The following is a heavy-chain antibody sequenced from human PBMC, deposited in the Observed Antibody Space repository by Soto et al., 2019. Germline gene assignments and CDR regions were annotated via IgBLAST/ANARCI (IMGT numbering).Heavy chain of an antibody. CDR1: GYTFTSYA. J-gene: IGHJ6*02. D-gene: IGHD3-3*01. Sequence: GASVKVSCKASGYTFTSYAMHWVRQAPGQRLEWMGWINAGNGNTKYSQKFQGRVTITRDTSASTAYMELSSLRSEDTAVYYCAREGPLRFLEWTHYGMDVCGQGTKVTVSS. V-gene: IGHV1-3*01. CDR2: INAGNGNT. CDR3: AREGPLRFLEWTHYGMDV.